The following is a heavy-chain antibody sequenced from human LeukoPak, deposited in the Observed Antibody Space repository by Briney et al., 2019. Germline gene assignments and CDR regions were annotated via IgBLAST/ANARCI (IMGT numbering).Heavy chain of an antibody. Sequence: ASVKVSCKASGYTFTSYYMHWVRQAPGQGLEWMAIINPSGGSTSYAQKFQGRVTLTRDTSTSTVYMELNSLRSEDTAVYYCARGGATLHQPNAFDIWGQGTMVTVSS. V-gene: IGHV1-46*01. D-gene: IGHD1-26*01. J-gene: IGHJ3*02. CDR2: INPSGGST. CDR3: ARGGATLHQPNAFDI. CDR1: GYTFTSYY.